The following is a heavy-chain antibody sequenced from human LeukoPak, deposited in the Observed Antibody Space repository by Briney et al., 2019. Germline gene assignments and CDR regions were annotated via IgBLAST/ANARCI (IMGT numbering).Heavy chain of an antibody. J-gene: IGHJ4*02. CDR2: ISHSGTT. V-gene: IGHV4-38-2*02. Sequence: SETLSLTCAVSGYSIRSGYYWGWIRQPPGNGLEWVGTISHSGTTYYNPSLKSRITMSLETSKNQFTLKFSSVPAADTAVYYCTRECCSSTTSLGPDYRGQGTLVTVSS. D-gene: IGHD2-2*01. CDR3: TRECCSSTTSLGPDY. CDR1: GYSIRSGYY.